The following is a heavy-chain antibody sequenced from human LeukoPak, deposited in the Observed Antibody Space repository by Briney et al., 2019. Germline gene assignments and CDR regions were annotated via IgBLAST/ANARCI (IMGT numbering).Heavy chain of an antibody. J-gene: IGHJ2*01. V-gene: IGHV3-30*04. D-gene: IGHD3-16*01. CDR3: ARSLIPGRWYFDL. CDR1: GFTFSSFP. CDR2: ISTDGSYK. Sequence: GKSLRLSCAISGFTFSSFPFHWVRQAPGKGLEWVAAISTDGSYKYHGDSVKGRFTISRDNPMNTLYLQMNGLRPDDTAVYYCARSLIPGRWYFDLWGRGTLVTVSS.